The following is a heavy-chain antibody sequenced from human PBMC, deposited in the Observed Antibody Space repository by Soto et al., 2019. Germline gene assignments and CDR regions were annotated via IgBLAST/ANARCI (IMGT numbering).Heavy chain of an antibody. Sequence: GESLKFSCKGSGYSFTSYWIGWVRLMPGKGLEWLGIIYPSDSDTNYYPSIHRQVTILADKSISTAYRLWSGLNATDTAMYYCARQTGNPDGSSSAYFDYWGQGTLVTDSS. CDR2: IYPSDSDT. CDR3: ARQTGNPDGSSSAYFDY. D-gene: IGHD6-6*01. V-gene: IGHV5-51*01. J-gene: IGHJ4*02. CDR1: GYSFTSYW.